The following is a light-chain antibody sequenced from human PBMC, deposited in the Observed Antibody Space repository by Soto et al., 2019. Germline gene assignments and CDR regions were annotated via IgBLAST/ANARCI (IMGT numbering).Light chain of an antibody. CDR2: AAS. J-gene: IGKJ1*01. CDR1: QGIRKD. V-gene: IGKV1-17*01. Sequence: DIQMTQSPSSLSASVGDRVTITCRASQGIRKDLGWYQQKPGQAPKGLIFAASSLQSGVPSRFSGSGSGTEFTLTISSLQPEDSATYYCLQHNSYPWTFGQGTKVEIK. CDR3: LQHNSYPWT.